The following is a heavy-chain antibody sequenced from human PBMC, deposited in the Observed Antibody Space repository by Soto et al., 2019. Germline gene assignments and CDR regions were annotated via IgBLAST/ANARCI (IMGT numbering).Heavy chain of an antibody. V-gene: IGHV3-23*01. J-gene: IGHJ6*02. D-gene: IGHD6-13*01. Sequence: EVQRLESGGGWVQPGWSLRLSCEAAGCTFSSYAMSGVRQAPGKWLEWVSVMSGSGDSTYYADSVRGRVTISRDNSKNRLDRQMNSVRVEDTAVYDCAKERDVAAAGRMKLYGMDVWGQGTTVTVSS. CDR3: AKERDVAAAGRMKLYGMDV. CDR2: MSGSGDST. CDR1: GCTFSSYA.